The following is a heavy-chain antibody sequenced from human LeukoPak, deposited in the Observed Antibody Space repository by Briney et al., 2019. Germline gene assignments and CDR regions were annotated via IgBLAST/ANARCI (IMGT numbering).Heavy chain of an antibody. Sequence: PGGSLRLSCAASGFTFSSYAMSWVRHAPGQGLVWVSRIKGDGISTNYADSVKGRFTISRDIAKNTQYLQMNSLRAEDTGVYYCAKDHYWSIDYWGRGTLVTVSS. CDR3: AKDHYWSIDY. CDR2: IKGDGIST. V-gene: IGHV3-74*01. D-gene: IGHD3-3*01. J-gene: IGHJ4*02. CDR1: GFTFSSYA.